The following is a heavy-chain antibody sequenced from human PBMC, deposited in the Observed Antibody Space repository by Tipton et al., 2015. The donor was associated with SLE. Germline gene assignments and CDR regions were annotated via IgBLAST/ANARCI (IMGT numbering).Heavy chain of an antibody. CDR1: GFTFSSYD. J-gene: IGHJ3*02. D-gene: IGHD4/OR15-4a*01. Sequence: SLRLSCAASGFTFSSYDMHWVRQATGKGLEWVSAIGTAGDTYYPGSVKGRFTISRENAKNSLYLQMNSLRAGDTAVYYCARSTIVQRAFDIWGQGPMFPVSS. V-gene: IGHV3-13*01. CDR3: ARSTIVQRAFDI. CDR2: IGTAGDT.